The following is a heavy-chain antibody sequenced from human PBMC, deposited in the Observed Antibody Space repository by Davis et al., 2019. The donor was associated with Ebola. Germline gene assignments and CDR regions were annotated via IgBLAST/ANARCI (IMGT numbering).Heavy chain of an antibody. D-gene: IGHD5/OR15-5a*01. CDR1: GFSLSTSGVG. V-gene: IGHV2-5*02. CDR2: IYWDDDR. Sequence: SGPTLVKPTQTLTLTCTFSGFSLSTSGVGVGWIRQPPGKALEWLALIYWDDDRSYSPSLKSRLTITKDTSKNQVVLTMANVDPMDTATYYCAHIVYGQFDYWGQGTLVTVSS. CDR3: AHIVYGQFDY. J-gene: IGHJ4*02.